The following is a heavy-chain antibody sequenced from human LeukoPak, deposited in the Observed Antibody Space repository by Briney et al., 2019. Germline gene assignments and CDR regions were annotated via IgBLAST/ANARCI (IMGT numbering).Heavy chain of an antibody. CDR3: ARGAGFSSSWYFDY. Sequence: GGSLRLSCAASGFTFSSYAMSWVRQAPGKGLEWVSYISSSGSTIYYADSVKGRFTISRDNANNSLYLQMNSLRAEDTAVYYCARGAGFSSSWYFDYWGQGTLVTVSS. D-gene: IGHD6-13*01. CDR2: ISSSGSTI. CDR1: GFTFSSYA. J-gene: IGHJ4*02. V-gene: IGHV3-48*04.